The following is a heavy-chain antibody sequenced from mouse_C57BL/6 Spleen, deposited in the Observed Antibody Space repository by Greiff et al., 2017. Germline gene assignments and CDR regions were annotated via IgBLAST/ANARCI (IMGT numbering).Heavy chain of an antibody. CDR2: IHPNSGST. D-gene: IGHD2-5*01. V-gene: IGHV1-64*01. Sequence: QVQLQQPGAELVKPGASVKLSCKASGYTFTSYWMHWVKQRPGQGLEWIGMIHPNSGSTNYNEKFKSKATLTVDKSSSTAYMQLSSLTSEDSAVYYCAREGRYYSNYEAMDYWGQGTSVTVSS. J-gene: IGHJ4*01. CDR1: GYTFTSYW. CDR3: AREGRYYSNYEAMDY.